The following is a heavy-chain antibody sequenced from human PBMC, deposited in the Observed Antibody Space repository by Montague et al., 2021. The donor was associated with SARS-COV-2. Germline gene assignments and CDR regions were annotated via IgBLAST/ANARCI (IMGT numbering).Heavy chain of an antibody. D-gene: IGHD3-9*01. CDR1: GFSLSTSGMC. Sequence: PALVKPTQTLTLTCTFSGFSLSTSGMCVSWIRQPPGKALEWLALIDWDDDKYYSTSLKTRLTISKDTSKNQVVLTMTNMDPVDTATYYCARSHYDILTGYYTVFDYWSQGTLVTVSS. CDR2: IDWDDDK. CDR3: ARSHYDILTGYYTVFDY. V-gene: IGHV2-70*01. J-gene: IGHJ4*02.